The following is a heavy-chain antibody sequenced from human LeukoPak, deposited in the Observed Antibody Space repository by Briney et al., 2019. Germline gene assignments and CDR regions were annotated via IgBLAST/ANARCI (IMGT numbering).Heavy chain of an antibody. CDR3: ARGFDGANAFDL. CDR1: GFTFSSYE. V-gene: IGHV3-7*01. J-gene: IGHJ3*01. Sequence: GGSLRLSCAASGFTFSSYEMNWVRQAPGKGLEWVDNIKQDGSEKYYVDSVKGRFTISRDNAKNSVYLQMNSLRAEDTAVYYCARGFDGANAFDLWGQGTLVTVSS. CDR2: IKQDGSEK.